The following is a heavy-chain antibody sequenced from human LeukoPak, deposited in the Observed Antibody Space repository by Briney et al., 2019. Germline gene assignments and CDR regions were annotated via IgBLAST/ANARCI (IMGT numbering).Heavy chain of an antibody. CDR1: GTSITSYY. J-gene: IGHJ4*02. CDR2: THYSGNT. CDR3: AKWASDNRAFDL. V-gene: IGHV4-59*08. D-gene: IGHD2-8*01. Sequence: ADTLSLTCTVSGTSITSYYWNWIRQAPGQGPEWIGYTHYSGNTMYNPPLKSRVTISVDTSKNQFSLRLSSVTAADTAVYFCAKWASDNRAFDLWGQGTLVTVSS.